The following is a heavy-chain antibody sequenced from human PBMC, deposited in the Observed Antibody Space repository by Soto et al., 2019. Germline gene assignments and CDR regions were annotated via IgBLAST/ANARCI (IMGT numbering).Heavy chain of an antibody. CDR1: GFIFRTYW. CDR3: ARDREYCSSSSCYYYALDM. V-gene: IGHV3-7*01. CDR2: IKHDGGEK. J-gene: IGHJ3*02. Sequence: EVQLVESGGGLVQPGGSLRLSCEGSGFIFRTYWMSWVRQAPGKGLEWVAKIKHDGGEKYYVDSVEGRFTVSRDNAGNSLSLQMNSLKVEDTAVYYCARDREYCSSSSCYYYALDMWGQGTVVTVSS. D-gene: IGHD2-2*01.